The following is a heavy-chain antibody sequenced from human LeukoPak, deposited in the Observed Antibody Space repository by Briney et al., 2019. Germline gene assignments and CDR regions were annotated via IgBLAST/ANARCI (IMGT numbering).Heavy chain of an antibody. CDR3: AIISGGY. CDR1: GGSLNGYY. J-gene: IGHJ4*02. D-gene: IGHD3-10*01. CDR2: INHSGST. V-gene: IGHV4-34*01. Sequence: SETLSLTCAVYGGSLNGYYWTWIRQPPGKGLEWIGEINHSGSTNYNASLKRRVTISVDTSMNQFYLKLTSVSAADTAVYYCAIISGGYWGQGTPVTVSS.